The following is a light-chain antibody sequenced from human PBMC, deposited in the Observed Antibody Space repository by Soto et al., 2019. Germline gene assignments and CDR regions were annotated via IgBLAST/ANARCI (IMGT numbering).Light chain of an antibody. J-gene: IGKJ5*01. V-gene: IGKV1-39*01. CDR3: QQSYSFPIT. CDR2: AAS. Sequence: DIQMTRSPSSLSASVGDRFTITCRASQSISTFLNWYQQKPGKAPKVLIYAASSLQSGVPSRFSGSGSGTDFTLTISSLQREDFATYYCQQSYSFPITFGQGTRLEIK. CDR1: QSISTF.